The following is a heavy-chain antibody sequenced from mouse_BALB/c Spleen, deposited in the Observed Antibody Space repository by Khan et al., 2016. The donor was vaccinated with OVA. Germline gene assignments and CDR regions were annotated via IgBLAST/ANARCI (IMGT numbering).Heavy chain of an antibody. CDR2: INPSTGYT. CDR3: ARRGLRWDFDY. J-gene: IGHJ2*01. CDR1: GYTFINYW. V-gene: IGHV1-7*01. Sequence: QVQLKESGAELAKPGASVKMSCKASGYTFINYWILWIKQRPGQGLEWIGYINPSTGYTEYNQNFKDKATLTADISSSTAYMQLSSLTSEDSAVYYCARRGLRWDFDYWGQGTPLTVSS. D-gene: IGHD1-1*01.